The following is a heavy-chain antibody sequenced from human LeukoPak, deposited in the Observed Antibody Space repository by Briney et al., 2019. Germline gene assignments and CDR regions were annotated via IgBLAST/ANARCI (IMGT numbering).Heavy chain of an antibody. D-gene: IGHD5-24*01. Sequence: SETLSLTCTVSGGSISSSSYYWGWIRQPPGKGLEWIGSIYYSGSTYYNPSLKSRVTISVDTSKNQFSLKLSSVTAADTAVYYCARAQDGYNLNFDYWGQGTLVTVSS. CDR3: ARAQDGYNLNFDY. V-gene: IGHV4-39*07. CDR2: IYYSGST. CDR1: GGSISSSSYY. J-gene: IGHJ4*02.